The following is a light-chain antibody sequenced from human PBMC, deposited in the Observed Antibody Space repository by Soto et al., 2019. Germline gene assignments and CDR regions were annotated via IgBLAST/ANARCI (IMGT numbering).Light chain of an antibody. CDR3: QQYGSSPWT. V-gene: IGKV3-20*01. CDR2: GAS. J-gene: IGKJ1*01. CDR1: QSVSSSY. Sequence: EIVLTQSPGTLSLSPGERATLSCRASQSVSSSYLGWYQQKPGQAPSLLIYGASSRATGIPGRFSGSGSGTDFTLTISRLEPEDFAVYYCQQYGSSPWTFGQGTKVEIK.